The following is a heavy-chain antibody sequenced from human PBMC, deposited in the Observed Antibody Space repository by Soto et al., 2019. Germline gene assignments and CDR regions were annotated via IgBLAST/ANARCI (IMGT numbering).Heavy chain of an antibody. Sequence: PGGSLRLSCAASGFTFSSYSMNWVRQAPGKGLEWVSSISSSSSYIYYADSVKGRFTISRDDAKNSLYLQMNSLRAEDTAVYYCARDIGDCSSTSCYGRLMSWFDPWGQGTLVTVSS. D-gene: IGHD2-2*01. CDR1: GFTFSSYS. CDR2: ISSSSSYI. CDR3: ARDIGDCSSTSCYGRLMSWFDP. J-gene: IGHJ5*02. V-gene: IGHV3-21*01.